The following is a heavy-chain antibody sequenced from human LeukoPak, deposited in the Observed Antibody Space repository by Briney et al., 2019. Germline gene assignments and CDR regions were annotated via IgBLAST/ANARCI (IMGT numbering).Heavy chain of an antibody. CDR3: ARGEDRDYFDY. V-gene: IGHV4-59*01. CDR1: GGSISSYY. CDR2: IYYSGST. J-gene: IGHJ4*02. Sequence: PSETLSLTCTVSGGSISSYYWSWIRQPPGKGMEWIGYIYYSGSTNYNPFLKSRVTISVDTSKNQFSLKLSSVTAADTAVYYCARGEDRDYFDYWGQGTLVTVSS.